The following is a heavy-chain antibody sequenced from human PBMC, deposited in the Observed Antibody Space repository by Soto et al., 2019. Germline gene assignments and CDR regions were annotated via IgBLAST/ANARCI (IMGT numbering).Heavy chain of an antibody. J-gene: IGHJ3*02. CDR1: GFTFSSYS. V-gene: IGHV3-48*01. Sequence: GGSLRLSCAASGFTFSSYSMNWVRQAPGKGLEWVSYISSSSTIYYADSVKGRFTISRDNAKNSLYLQMNSLRAEDTAVYYCARDRVVAAADAFDIWGQGTMVTVSS. CDR2: ISSSSTI. D-gene: IGHD2-15*01. CDR3: ARDRVVAAADAFDI.